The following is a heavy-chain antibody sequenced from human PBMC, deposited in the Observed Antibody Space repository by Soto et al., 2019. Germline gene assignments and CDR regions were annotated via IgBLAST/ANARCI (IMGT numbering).Heavy chain of an antibody. Sequence: SETLSITCTVSVCSISIYYWSWIRQPPVKGLEWIGDIYYSGSTNYNPSLKSRVTMSVDASKNQFSLKLNSVTAADTAVYYCARDSTRRGACDIWGQGTTVTVSS. CDR1: VCSISIYY. CDR2: IYYSGST. CDR3: ARDSTRRGACDI. J-gene: IGHJ3*02. D-gene: IGHD1-1*01. V-gene: IGHV4-59*12.